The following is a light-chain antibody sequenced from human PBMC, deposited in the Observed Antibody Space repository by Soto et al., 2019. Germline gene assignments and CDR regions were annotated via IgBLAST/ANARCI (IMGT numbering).Light chain of an antibody. J-gene: IGKJ1*01. V-gene: IGKV1-5*01. CDR1: QSIDRW. Sequence: DIQMTQSPSTLSASVGDRVTITCRASQSIDRWLAWHQQKPGKAPKLVIYDGSTLESGVPSRFSVSGSGTEFTLTITSLQPDDFATYYCQQYSTYSWTFGQGTKVDIK. CDR2: DGS. CDR3: QQYSTYSWT.